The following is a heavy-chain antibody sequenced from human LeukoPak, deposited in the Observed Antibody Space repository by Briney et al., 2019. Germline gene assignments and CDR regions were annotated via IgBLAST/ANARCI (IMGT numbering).Heavy chain of an antibody. CDR2: ISGSGGST. V-gene: IGHV3-23*01. CDR3: AKEYYDFWSGYPHDY. CDR1: GFTFSSYA. D-gene: IGHD3-3*01. Sequence: GGSLRLSCAASGFTFSSYAMSWVRQAPGKGPEWVSAISGSGGSTYYADSVKGRFTISRDNSKNTLYLQMNSLRAEDTAVYYCAKEYYDFWSGYPHDYWGQGTLVTVSS. J-gene: IGHJ4*02.